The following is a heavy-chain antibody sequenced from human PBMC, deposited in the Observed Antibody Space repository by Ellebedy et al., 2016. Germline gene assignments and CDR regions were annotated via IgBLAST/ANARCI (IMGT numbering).Heavy chain of an antibody. CDR3: ATRSRIAAHKWFNP. J-gene: IGHJ5*02. D-gene: IGHD6-6*01. CDR1: EYTLTDLS. CDR2: FDPEDGET. V-gene: IGHV1-24*01. Sequence: ASVKVSCXLSEYTLTDLSMHWVRQAPGKGLEWMGGFDPEDGETIYAQKFQGRVTMTEDKSTDTAYMELSSLRSEDTAVYYCATRSRIAAHKWFNPWGQGTLVTVSS.